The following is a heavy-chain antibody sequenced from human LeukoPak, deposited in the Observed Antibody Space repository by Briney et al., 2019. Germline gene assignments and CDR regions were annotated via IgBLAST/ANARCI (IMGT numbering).Heavy chain of an antibody. CDR1: GGSFSGYY. D-gene: IGHD6-13*01. CDR3: ARGRSHRYSSSWYYFDY. CDR2: INHSGST. Sequence: SETLSLTCAVYGGSFSGYYWSWIRQPPGKGLEWIGEINHSGSTNYNPSLKSRVTISVDTSKNQFSLKLSSVTAADTAVYYCARGRSHRYSSSWYYFDYWGQGTLVTVSS. J-gene: IGHJ4*02. V-gene: IGHV4-34*01.